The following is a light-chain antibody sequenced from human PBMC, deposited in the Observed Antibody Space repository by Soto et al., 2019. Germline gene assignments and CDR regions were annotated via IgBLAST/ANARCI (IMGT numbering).Light chain of an antibody. V-gene: IGKV3-20*01. CDR2: AAS. CDR1: QNISSSH. Sequence: EIVLTQSPGTLSFSPGEGGTLSCRASQNISSSHLAWYQQKPGQAPKFLIYAASSRASGIPDRFSGSGSGTDFTLTISRLEPEDFAMYYCQQYSRSPITFGQGTRLDIK. J-gene: IGKJ5*01. CDR3: QQYSRSPIT.